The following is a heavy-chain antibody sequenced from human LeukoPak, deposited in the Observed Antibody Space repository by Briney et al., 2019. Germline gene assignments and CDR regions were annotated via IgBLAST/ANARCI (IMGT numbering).Heavy chain of an antibody. CDR3: ARYGRQGRDY. V-gene: IGHV3-21*01. CDR2: ISSSSSYI. J-gene: IGHJ4*02. Sequence: GGSLRLSCAASGFTFSSYSMNWVRQAPGKGLEWVSSISSSSSYIYYADSVKGRFAISRDNAKNSLYLQMNSLRAEDTAVYYCARYGRQGRDYWGQGTLVTVSS. CDR1: GFTFSSYS. D-gene: IGHD2-15*01.